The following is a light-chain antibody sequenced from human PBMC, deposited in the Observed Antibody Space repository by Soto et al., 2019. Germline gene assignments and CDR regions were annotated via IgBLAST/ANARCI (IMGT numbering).Light chain of an antibody. J-gene: IGKJ4*01. CDR1: QTVPNNY. V-gene: IGKV3-20*01. CDR3: QQYGASPLT. CDR2: GAS. Sequence: EIGLTHSPGTLSLSAGDGVSLSCRASQTVPNNYLAWYQQKPDQAPRLLIFGASNRATGIPDRFGGSGSGTDFTLSISRLEPEDFAVYYCQQYGASPLTFGGGARLEVK.